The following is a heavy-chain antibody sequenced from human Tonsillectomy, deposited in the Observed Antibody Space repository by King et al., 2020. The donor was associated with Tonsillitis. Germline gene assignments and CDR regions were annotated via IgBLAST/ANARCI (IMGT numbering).Heavy chain of an antibody. CDR2: IHTTGST. CDR1: GASMSSYY. D-gene: IGHD2-2*01. Sequence: QLQESGPGLVKPSETLSLTCTVSGASMSSYYWTWIRQPAEKGLAWIGRIHTTGSTNYNPSLESRVTMSVDTSKNQFSLKLTSMTAADTAVYYCARDQPVGSTRFDYWGQGILVTVSS. V-gene: IGHV4-4*07. J-gene: IGHJ4*02. CDR3: ARDQPVGSTRFDY.